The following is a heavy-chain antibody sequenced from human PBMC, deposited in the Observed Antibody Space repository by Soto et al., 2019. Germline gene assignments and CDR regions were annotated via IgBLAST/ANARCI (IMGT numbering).Heavy chain of an antibody. CDR2: IYPGDSDT. J-gene: IGHJ6*01. CDR1: GYSFTSYW. CDR3: ARRPENKYYYFGMEP. Sequence: PGESLKISCKASGYSFTSYWIAWVRQMPGKGLEWMGIIYPGDSDTSYSPSFQGQVTTSTDKSISTAYLQWSSLKASNTAMYYCARRPENKYYYFGMEPWGQGNTVHVSS. V-gene: IGHV5-51*01.